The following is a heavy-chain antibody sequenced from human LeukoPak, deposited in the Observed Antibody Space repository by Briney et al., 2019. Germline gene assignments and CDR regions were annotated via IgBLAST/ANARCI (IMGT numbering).Heavy chain of an antibody. CDR1: GFTFSNYG. Sequence: GGSLRLSCAASGFTFSNYGMHWVRQAPAKGLEWLAAIFYDGSNKYYADTVKGRFTLSRDNSKNTLYLQVNSLRAEDTAVYYCARDQALYFSYGDYWGQGTLVTVSS. CDR2: IFYDGSNK. CDR3: ARDQALYFSYGDY. J-gene: IGHJ4*02. V-gene: IGHV3-33*01. D-gene: IGHD2/OR15-2a*01.